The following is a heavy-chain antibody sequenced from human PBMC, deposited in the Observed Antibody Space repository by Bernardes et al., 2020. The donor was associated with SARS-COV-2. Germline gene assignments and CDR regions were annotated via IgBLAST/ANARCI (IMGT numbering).Heavy chain of an antibody. Sequence: ASVKVSCKVSGYTLTEFSMHWVRQAPGKGLEWLGGFDPEHGKTVYSQKFQGRVTMTEDTSTDTAYMELSSLRSEDTAVYYCATDDPPCAVFGVVIYALHIWGQGTMVTVSS. J-gene: IGHJ3*02. V-gene: IGHV1-24*01. CDR3: ATDDPPCAVFGVVIYALHI. CDR2: FDPEHGKT. CDR1: GYTLTEFS. D-gene: IGHD3-3*01.